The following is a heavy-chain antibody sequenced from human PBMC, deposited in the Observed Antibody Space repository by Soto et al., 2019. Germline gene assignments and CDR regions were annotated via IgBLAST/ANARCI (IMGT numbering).Heavy chain of an antibody. CDR1: GFTFSDYY. J-gene: IGHJ4*02. D-gene: IGHD2-2*02. V-gene: IGHV3-11*06. Sequence: NPGGSLRLSCAASGFTFSDYYMSWIRQAPGKGLEWVSYISASGGFTNYADSVKGRFTISRDNAKNSLFLQMNSLRAEDTAVYYCARDQMLYDYWGQGTLVTVSS. CDR2: ISASGGFT. CDR3: ARDQMLYDY.